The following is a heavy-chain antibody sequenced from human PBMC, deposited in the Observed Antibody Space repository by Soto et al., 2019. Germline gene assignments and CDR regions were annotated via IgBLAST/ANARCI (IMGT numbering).Heavy chain of an antibody. V-gene: IGHV3-21*01. D-gene: IGHD3-10*01. J-gene: IGHJ5*02. Sequence: GGSLRLSCAASGFTFRSFTMNWVRQAPGKGLEWVSTISSNSSYTYYTDALRGRFTISRDNAKNSLHLQMNSLRAEDTAVYYCTGDASRDRCARGWFDPWGTGTLVTVSS. CDR1: GFTFRSFT. CDR3: TGDASRDRCARGWFDP. CDR2: ISSNSSYT.